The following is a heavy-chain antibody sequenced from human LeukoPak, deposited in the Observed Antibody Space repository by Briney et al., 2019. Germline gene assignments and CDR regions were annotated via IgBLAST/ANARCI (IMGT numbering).Heavy chain of an antibody. Sequence: ASVKVSYEASGYTFTSYGISWVRQAPGQGLEWMGWISGYNGDTNYAQKLQGRVTMTTDTSTSTVYMELRSLRSDDTAVYFCARLAVAGHFDHWGQGTLVTVSS. J-gene: IGHJ4*02. CDR1: GYTFTSYG. V-gene: IGHV1-18*01. D-gene: IGHD6-19*01. CDR3: ARLAVAGHFDH. CDR2: ISGYNGDT.